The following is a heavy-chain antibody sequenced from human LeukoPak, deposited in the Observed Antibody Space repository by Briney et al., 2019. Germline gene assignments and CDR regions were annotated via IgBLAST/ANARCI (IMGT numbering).Heavy chain of an antibody. CDR3: ARAWYYYGSGSYYYFDY. CDR1: GGSFSGYY. V-gene: IGHV4-34*01. CDR2: INYSGST. D-gene: IGHD3-10*01. Sequence: SETLSLTCAVYGGSFSGYYWSWIRQPPGKGLEWIGEINYSGSTNYNPSLKSRVTISVDTSKNQFSLKLSSVTAADTAVYYCARAWYYYGSGSYYYFDYWGQGTLVTVSS. J-gene: IGHJ4*02.